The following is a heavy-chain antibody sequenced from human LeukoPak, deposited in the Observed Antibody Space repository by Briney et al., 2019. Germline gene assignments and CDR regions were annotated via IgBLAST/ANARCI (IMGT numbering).Heavy chain of an antibody. Sequence: GGSLRLSCAASGFTFSSYEMNWVRQAPGKGLEWVSYITSTGSTMYYADSVKGRFTISRDNAKNSLYLQMNSLRAEDTAVYYCARDLGDYVGYDASDIWGQGTRVTVYS. CDR2: ITSTGSTM. V-gene: IGHV3-48*03. CDR1: GFTFSSYE. D-gene: IGHD4-17*01. CDR3: ARDLGDYVGYDASDI. J-gene: IGHJ3*02.